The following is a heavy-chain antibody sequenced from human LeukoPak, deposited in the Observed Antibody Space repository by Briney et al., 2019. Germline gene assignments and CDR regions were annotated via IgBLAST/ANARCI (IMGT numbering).Heavy chain of an antibody. CDR1: GFTFSSYA. CDR3: AKVLSLYYDSSGYSFDY. J-gene: IGHJ4*02. D-gene: IGHD3-22*01. V-gene: IGHV3-23*01. Sequence: GGSLRLSCAASGFTFSSYAMSWVRQAPGKGLEWVSAISGSGGSTYYADSVKGRFIISRDNSKNTLHLQMNSLRAEDTAVYYCAKVLSLYYDSSGYSFDYWGQGTLVTVSS. CDR2: ISGSGGST.